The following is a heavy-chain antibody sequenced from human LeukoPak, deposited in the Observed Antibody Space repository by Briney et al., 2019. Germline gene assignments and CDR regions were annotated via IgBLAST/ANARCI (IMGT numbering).Heavy chain of an antibody. CDR2: ISGSGGST. J-gene: IGHJ4*02. Sequence: GGSLRLSCAASGFTFSSYAMSWVRQAPGKGLEWASAISGSGGSTYYADSVKGRFTISRDNSKNTLYLQMNSLRAEDTAVYYCAKGSSRFLEWLLLGYWGQGTLVTVSS. V-gene: IGHV3-23*01. CDR1: GFTFSSYA. CDR3: AKGSSRFLEWLLLGY. D-gene: IGHD3-3*01.